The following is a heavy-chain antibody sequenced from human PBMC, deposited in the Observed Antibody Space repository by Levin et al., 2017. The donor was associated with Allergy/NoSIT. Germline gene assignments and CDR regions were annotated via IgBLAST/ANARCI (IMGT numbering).Heavy chain of an antibody. J-gene: IGHJ3*02. CDR2: IDPSAGGT. CDR3: ARGLIAAAGHDAFDI. V-gene: IGHV1-46*04. D-gene: IGHD6-13*01. Sequence: GESLKISCKASGYTFTSYYMHWVRQAPGQGLEWMGIIDPSAGGTTYAQKLQGRVTMTRDTSTSTVYVELSSLRSEDMAVYYCARGLIAAAGHDAFDIWGQGTMVTVSS. CDR1: GYTFTSYY.